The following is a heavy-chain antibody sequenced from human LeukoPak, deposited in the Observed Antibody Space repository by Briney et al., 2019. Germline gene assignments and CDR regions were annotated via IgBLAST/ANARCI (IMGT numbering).Heavy chain of an antibody. D-gene: IGHD5-12*01. V-gene: IGHV3-30*18. Sequence: GRSLRLSCAASGFTFSSYGMHWVRQAPGKGLEWVAVISYDGSNKYYADSVKGRFTISRDNSKNTLYLRMNSLRAEDTAVYYCAKGYLVATTLNWFDPWGQGTLVTVSS. CDR2: ISYDGSNK. CDR1: GFTFSSYG. CDR3: AKGYLVATTLNWFDP. J-gene: IGHJ5*02.